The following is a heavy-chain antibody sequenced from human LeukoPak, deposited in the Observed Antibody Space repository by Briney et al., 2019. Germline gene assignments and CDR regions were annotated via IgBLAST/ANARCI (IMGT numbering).Heavy chain of an antibody. CDR1: GFTFSSYA. V-gene: IGHV3-23*01. J-gene: IGHJ4*02. CDR3: AKDRRPYYYYSSGLGGAQYYFDY. CDR2: ISGSGGST. D-gene: IGHD3-22*01. Sequence: GGSLRLSCAASGFTFSSYAMSWVRQAPGKGLEWVSAISGSGGSTYYADSVKGRFTISRDNSKNTLYLQMNSLRAEDTAVYYCAKDRRPYYYYSSGLGGAQYYFDYWGQGTLVTVSS.